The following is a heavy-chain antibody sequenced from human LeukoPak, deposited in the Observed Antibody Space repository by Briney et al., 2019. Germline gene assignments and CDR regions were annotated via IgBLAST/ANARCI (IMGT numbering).Heavy chain of an antibody. V-gene: IGHV3-48*04. CDR3: ARPPGSGYYYPPAGPTYFQH. CDR2: ISISSSTI. J-gene: IGHJ1*01. Sequence: PGGSLRLSCAASGFTFSSYSMNWVRQAPGKGLEGVSYISISSSTIYYADSVKGRFTIARDNAKNSLYLQMNSLRAEDTAVYYCARPPGSGYYYPPAGPTYFQHWGQGTLVTVSS. CDR1: GFTFSSYS. D-gene: IGHD3-22*01.